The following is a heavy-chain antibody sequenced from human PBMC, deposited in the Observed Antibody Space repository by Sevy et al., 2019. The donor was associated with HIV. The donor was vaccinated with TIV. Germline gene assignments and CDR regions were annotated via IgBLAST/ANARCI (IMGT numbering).Heavy chain of an antibody. J-gene: IGHJ5*02. Sequence: SETLSLTCTVSGGSISSGNYYWHWIRQPPGKGLEWIGYISYTGNTYYNPSLRIPVTISVDTSNNHFSLRLTSVTVADTAVYYCAIDATEYTSSSVWFDPWGQGTLVTVSS. CDR2: ISYTGNT. D-gene: IGHD6-6*01. CDR3: AIDATEYTSSSVWFDP. CDR1: GGSISSGNYY. V-gene: IGHV4-30-4*01.